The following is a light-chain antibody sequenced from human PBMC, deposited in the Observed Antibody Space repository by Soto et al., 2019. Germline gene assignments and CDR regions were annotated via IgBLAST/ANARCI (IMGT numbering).Light chain of an antibody. Sequence: EIVLTQSPGTLSLSPGERATLSCRASQSVSSSYLSWYQQKAGQAPRLLIYGASSRATGIPDRFSGSGSGTDFTLTISRLEPEDFAVYYCQQCGSSPWTFGQGTKVEI. CDR3: QQCGSSPWT. CDR1: QSVSSSY. CDR2: GAS. J-gene: IGKJ1*01. V-gene: IGKV3-20*01.